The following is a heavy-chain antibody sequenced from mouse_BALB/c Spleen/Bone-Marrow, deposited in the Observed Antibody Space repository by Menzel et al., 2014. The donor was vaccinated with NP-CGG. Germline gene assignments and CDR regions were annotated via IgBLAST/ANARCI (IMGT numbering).Heavy chain of an antibody. CDR3: AREDGLWYFDV. CDR2: VLPGSGST. D-gene: IGHD1-1*01. V-gene: IGHV1-9*01. J-gene: IGHJ1*01. CDR1: GYTFXSYW. Sequence: QVQLKESGAELMKPGASVKISRKATGYTFXSYWIEWVKQRPGHGLEWIGEVLPGSGSTNYNEKFKGKATFTADTSSNTAYMQLSSLTSEDSAVYYCAREDGLWYFDVWGAGTTVTVSS.